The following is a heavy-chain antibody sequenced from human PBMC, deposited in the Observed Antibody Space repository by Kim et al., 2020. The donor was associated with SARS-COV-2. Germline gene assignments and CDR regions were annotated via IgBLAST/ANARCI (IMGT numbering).Heavy chain of an antibody. CDR3: ARHKMSTNAFDI. J-gene: IGHJ3*02. Sequence: TNYPPPLRGRITITLDKSKNQVSLTLTPVTAVDTAIYYCARHKMSTNAFDIWGQGTTVTVSS. CDR2: T. D-gene: IGHD1-1*01. V-gene: IGHV4-4*02.